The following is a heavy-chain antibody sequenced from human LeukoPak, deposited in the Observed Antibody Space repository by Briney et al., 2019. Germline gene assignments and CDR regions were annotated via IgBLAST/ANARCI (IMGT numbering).Heavy chain of an antibody. Sequence: ASVKVSCKASGYTFTGYYMHWVRQAPGQGLEWMGWINPNSGGTNYAQKFQGRVTMTRDTSISTAYMELSRLRSDDTAVYYCARDPSEETTVVTPGSDYWGQGTLVTVSS. J-gene: IGHJ4*02. CDR3: ARDPSEETTVVTPGSDY. V-gene: IGHV1-2*02. D-gene: IGHD4-23*01. CDR2: INPNSGGT. CDR1: GYTFTGYY.